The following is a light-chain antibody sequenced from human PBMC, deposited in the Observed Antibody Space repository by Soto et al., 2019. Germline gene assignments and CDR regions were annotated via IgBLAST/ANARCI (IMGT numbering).Light chain of an antibody. Sequence: QSVLTQPPSVSGAPGQRVTISCTGSSSNIGAGYHVHWYQQLPGPAPKLLISDNNNRPSGVPDRFSGSKSCTSASLAISGLQAEEESDYYCQSFDTSLRGFVFGTGTKLTVL. CDR1: SSNIGAGYH. V-gene: IGLV1-40*01. CDR2: DNN. CDR3: QSFDTSLRGFV. J-gene: IGLJ1*01.